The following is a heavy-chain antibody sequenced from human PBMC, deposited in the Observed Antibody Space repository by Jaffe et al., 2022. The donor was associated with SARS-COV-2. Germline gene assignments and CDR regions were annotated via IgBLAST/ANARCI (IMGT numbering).Heavy chain of an antibody. J-gene: IGHJ6*02. CDR1: GYRFTNHW. Sequence: EVQLVQSGAEVKKPGESLKISCKGSGYRFTNHWIGWVRQMPGKGLEWMGIIYPGDSDTRYSPSFQGQVTISADKSISTAYLQWSSLKASDTAMYYCARKADLLYYGMDVWGQGTTVTVSS. V-gene: IGHV5-51*01. CDR3: ARKADLLYYGMDV. D-gene: IGHD3-10*01. CDR2: IYPGDSDT.